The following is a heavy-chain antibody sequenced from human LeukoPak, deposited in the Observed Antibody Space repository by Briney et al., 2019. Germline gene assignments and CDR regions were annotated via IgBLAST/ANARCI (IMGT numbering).Heavy chain of an antibody. CDR2: INTDGSST. J-gene: IGHJ4*02. CDR3: ARQTGATTTGGYYFDH. CDR1: GFTFSGYE. V-gene: IGHV3-74*01. Sequence: GSLRLSCAASGFTFSGYEMNWVRQAPGKGLVWVSRINTDGSSTSYADSVKGRFSISRDNAKNTLDLQMNSLRADDTAVYYCARQTGATTTGGYYFDHWGQGTLVTVSS. D-gene: IGHD1-26*01.